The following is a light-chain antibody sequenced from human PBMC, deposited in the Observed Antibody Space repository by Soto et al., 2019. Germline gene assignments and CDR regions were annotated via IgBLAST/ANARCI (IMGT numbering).Light chain of an antibody. CDR2: AAS. CDR3: QQSYSLPT. J-gene: IGKJ5*01. Sequence: DIQMTQSPSSLSASVGDRVTITCRASQSISSYLNWYQQKPGKAPKVLIYAASSLQSGVPSRFSGSGSGTDFTLTISSLKPEDFATYYCQQSYSLPTFGQGTRLEIK. CDR1: QSISSY. V-gene: IGKV1-39*01.